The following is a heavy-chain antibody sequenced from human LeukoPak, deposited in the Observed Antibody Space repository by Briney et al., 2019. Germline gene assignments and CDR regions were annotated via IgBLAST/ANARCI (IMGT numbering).Heavy chain of an antibody. CDR3: ARETLSHDAFDI. Sequence: GGSLRLSCAASGFTFSSYAMHWVRQAPCKGLEWVAVISYDGSNKYYADSVKGRFTISRDNSKNTLYLQMNSLRAEDTAVYYCARETLSHDAFDIWGQGTMVTVSS. CDR2: ISYDGSNK. J-gene: IGHJ3*02. CDR1: GFTFSSYA. V-gene: IGHV3-30-3*01.